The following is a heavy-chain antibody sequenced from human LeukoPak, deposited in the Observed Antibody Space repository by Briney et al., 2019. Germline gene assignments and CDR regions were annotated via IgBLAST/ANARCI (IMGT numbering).Heavy chain of an antibody. CDR2: INHSGST. V-gene: IGHV4-34*01. CDR1: GGSFSGYY. Sequence: PSETLSLTCAVYGGSFSGYYWSWIRQPPGKGLEWIGEINHSGSTNYNLSLKSRVTISVDTSKNQFSLKLSSVTAADTAVYYCARHVWVFGPDYWGQGTLVTVSS. CDR3: ARHVWVFGPDY. D-gene: IGHD3/OR15-3a*01. J-gene: IGHJ4*02.